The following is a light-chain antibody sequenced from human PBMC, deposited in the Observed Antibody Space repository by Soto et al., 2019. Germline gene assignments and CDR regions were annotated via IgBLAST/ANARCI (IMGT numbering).Light chain of an antibody. J-gene: IGLJ1*01. V-gene: IGLV2-8*01. CDR1: SSDVGGYIY. Sequence: QSVLAQPPSASGSPGQSVTISCTGTSSDVGGYIYVSWYQHHPGKAPKLMIYEASKRPSGVPDRFSGSKSGNTASLTVSGLQAEDEADYYCSSYTTNNTGVFGTGNKVPAL. CDR2: EAS. CDR3: SSYTTNNTGV.